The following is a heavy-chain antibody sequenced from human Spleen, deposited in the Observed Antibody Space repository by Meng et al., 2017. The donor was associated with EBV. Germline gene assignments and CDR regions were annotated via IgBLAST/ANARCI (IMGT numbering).Heavy chain of an antibody. CDR1: GGSITSTNW. V-gene: IGHV4-4*02. Sequence: QVQVQGSGPGLVKPSGNLSLTCVVSGGSITSTNWRSWVRQPPGKGLEWIGETHHGGNTNYNTSLQSRVIISVDKSKCQFSLQLTSVTAADTALYYCASHLLTPGTRGFDHWGPGILVTVSS. J-gene: IGHJ4*02. D-gene: IGHD6-13*01. CDR3: ASHLLTPGTRGFDH. CDR2: THHGGNT.